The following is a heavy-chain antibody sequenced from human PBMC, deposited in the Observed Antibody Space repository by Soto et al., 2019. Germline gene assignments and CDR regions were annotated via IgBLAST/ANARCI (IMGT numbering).Heavy chain of an antibody. V-gene: IGHV3-21*01. CDR3: ARVHYYDSSGFYL. D-gene: IGHD3-22*01. CDR2: ISSSSSYI. Sequence: GWSLRLSCASSVFTFISYSMNWVRQSPGKGLEWVSSISSSSSYIYYGDSVKGRFTISRDNAKNSLYLQMNSLRAEDTATYYGARVHYYDSSGFYLWGQGTLVTASS. J-gene: IGHJ4*02. CDR1: VFTFISYS.